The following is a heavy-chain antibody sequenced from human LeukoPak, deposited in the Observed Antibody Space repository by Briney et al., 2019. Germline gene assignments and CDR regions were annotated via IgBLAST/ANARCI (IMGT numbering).Heavy chain of an antibody. V-gene: IGHV3-53*01. CDR2: IYSGGST. J-gene: IGHJ6*02. CDR3: ARSFGGSYFYYYYGMDV. D-gene: IGHD1-26*01. Sequence: PGGSLRLSCAASGFTVSSNYMSWGRQAPGKGLEWVSVIYSGGSTYYADSVKGRFTISRDNSKNTLYLQMNSLRAEDTAVYYCARSFGGSYFYYYYGMDVWGQGTTVTVSS. CDR1: GFTVSSNY.